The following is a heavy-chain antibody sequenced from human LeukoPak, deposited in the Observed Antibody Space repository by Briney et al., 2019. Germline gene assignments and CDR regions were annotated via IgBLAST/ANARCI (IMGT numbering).Heavy chain of an antibody. Sequence: KPGGSLRLSCAASGFTFSSAWLSWVRQTPGKGLEWVGRIKSKSDGGTTDYAAPVKGRFSIPRDDSKNTLYLQMNSLKTEDTAVYYCTTVRDHYFDYWGQGTLVTVSS. CDR1: GFTFSSAW. V-gene: IGHV3-15*01. CDR3: TTVRDHYFDY. CDR2: IKSKSDGGTT. J-gene: IGHJ4*02.